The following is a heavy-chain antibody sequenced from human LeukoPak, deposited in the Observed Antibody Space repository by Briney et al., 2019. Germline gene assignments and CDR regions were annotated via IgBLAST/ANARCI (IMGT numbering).Heavy chain of an antibody. CDR2: INHSGST. Sequence: SETLSLTCAVYGGSFSGYYWSWIRQPPGKGLEWIGEINHSGSTNYNPSLKSRVNISVDTSKNQFSLKLSSVTAADTGVYYCARGARDIVVVPAAKPWFDPWGQGTLVTVSS. J-gene: IGHJ5*02. V-gene: IGHV4-34*01. CDR3: ARGARDIVVVPAAKPWFDP. CDR1: GGSFSGYY. D-gene: IGHD2-2*01.